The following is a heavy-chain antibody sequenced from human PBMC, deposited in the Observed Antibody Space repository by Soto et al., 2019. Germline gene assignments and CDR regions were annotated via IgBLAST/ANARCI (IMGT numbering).Heavy chain of an antibody. CDR1: GFSLTTAGMG. D-gene: IGHD7-27*01. V-gene: IGHV2-5*02. CDR3: ARMGTSSAAAGWFDP. CDR2: VYWDDDK. J-gene: IGHJ5*02. Sequence: QITLKESGPALVKPTQTLTLTCSFSGFSLTTAGMGVGWIRQPPGKAPEWVALVYWDDDKRYNPSLRSRLTITKDTSKNLVVVTLTDMDPVDTGTYYCARMGTSSAAAGWFDPWGQGILVTVSS.